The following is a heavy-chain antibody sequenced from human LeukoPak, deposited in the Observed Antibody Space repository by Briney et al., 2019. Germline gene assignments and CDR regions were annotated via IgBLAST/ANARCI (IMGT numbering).Heavy chain of an antibody. CDR1: GGSFSGYY. D-gene: IGHD5-18*01. CDR3: ARGSRGYSYGCFDY. CDR2: INHSGST. V-gene: IGHV4-34*01. Sequence: PSETLSLTCAVYGGSFSGYYWSWIRQPPGKGLEWIGEINHSGSTNYNPSLKSQVTISVDTSKNQFSLKLSSVTAADTAVYYCARGSRGYSYGCFDYWGQGTLVTVSS. J-gene: IGHJ4*02.